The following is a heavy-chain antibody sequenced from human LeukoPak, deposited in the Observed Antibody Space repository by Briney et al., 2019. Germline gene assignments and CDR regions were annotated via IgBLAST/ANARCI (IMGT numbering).Heavy chain of an antibody. Sequence: ASVKVSCKASGYTFTGYYMHWVRQAPGQGLEWMGWINPNSGGTNYAQKFQGRVTMTRDTSISTAYMELSSLRSEDTAVYYCARVRGVGDIDYWGQGTLVTVSS. CDR3: ARVRGVGDIDY. CDR1: GYTFTGYY. V-gene: IGHV1-2*02. J-gene: IGHJ4*02. CDR2: INPNSGGT. D-gene: IGHD1-26*01.